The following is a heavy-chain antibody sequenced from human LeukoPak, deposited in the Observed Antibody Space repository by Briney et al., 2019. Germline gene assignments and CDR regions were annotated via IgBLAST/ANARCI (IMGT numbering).Heavy chain of an antibody. J-gene: IGHJ4*02. D-gene: IGHD6-13*01. CDR1: GFTFSDYD. CDR2: ISSSSSYT. V-gene: IGHV3-11*03. CDR3: ARSTLAAGHFDY. Sequence: GGSLRLSCAAAGFTFSDYDMSWIRQAPGKGLEWVSYISSSSSYTNYADSVKGRFTISRDNAKNSLYLQMNSLRAEDTAVYYCARSTLAAGHFDYWGQGTLVTVSS.